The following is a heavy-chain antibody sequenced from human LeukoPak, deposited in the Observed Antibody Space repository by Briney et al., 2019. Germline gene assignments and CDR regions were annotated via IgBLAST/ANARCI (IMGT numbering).Heavy chain of an antibody. D-gene: IGHD4-23*01. CDR3: AREKYDGKSWDS. CDR2: INPNSGGT. V-gene: IGHV1-2*06. CDR1: GYTFTSYY. Sequence: ASVKVSCKASGYTFTSYYMHWVRQAPGQGLEWMGRINPNSGGTNYAQNFQGRVTMTRDTSISTAYMELTRLRSDDTAVYYCAREKYDGKSWDSWGQGTLVTVSS. J-gene: IGHJ4*02.